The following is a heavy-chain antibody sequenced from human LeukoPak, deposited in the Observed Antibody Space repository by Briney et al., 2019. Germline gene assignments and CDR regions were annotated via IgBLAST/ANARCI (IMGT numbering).Heavy chain of an antibody. J-gene: IGHJ4*02. D-gene: IGHD2-15*01. CDR1: GGSISSSSYY. Sequence: PSETLSLTCTVSGGSISSSSYYWGWIRQPPGRGLEWIGSIYYSGSTYYNPSLKSRVIISVDTSKNQFSLKLSSVTAADTAVYYCARHYCSGGPCYFDYCGQGTLVTVSS. V-gene: IGHV4-39*01. CDR2: IYYSGST. CDR3: ARHYCSGGPCYFDY.